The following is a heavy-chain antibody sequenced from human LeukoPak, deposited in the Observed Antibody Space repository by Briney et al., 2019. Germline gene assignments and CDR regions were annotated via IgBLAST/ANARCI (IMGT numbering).Heavy chain of an antibody. D-gene: IGHD2-21*02. CDR1: GFTFSNYG. CDR3: AKASNCGGDCHFDY. J-gene: IGHJ4*02. V-gene: IGHV3-33*03. Sequence: PGGSLRLSCAASGFTFSNYGLHWVRQAPGKGLEWLAVMWFDGSHKYYADSVKGRFTISRDNSKNSLYLQMNSLRTEDTALYYCAKASNCGGDCHFDYWGQGTLVTVSS. CDR2: MWFDGSHK.